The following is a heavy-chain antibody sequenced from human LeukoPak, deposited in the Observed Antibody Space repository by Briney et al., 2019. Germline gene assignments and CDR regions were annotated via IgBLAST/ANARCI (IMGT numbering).Heavy chain of an antibody. CDR2: INPNSGGT. CDR1: GYTFTGQF. D-gene: IGHD1-26*01. CDR3: ARGELYSGSQDY. J-gene: IGHJ4*02. V-gene: IGHV1-2*02. Sequence: ASVKVSCKASGYTFTGQFMHWVRQAPGQGLEWMGWINPNSGGTNYAQKFQGRVTMTRDTSISTAYMELSRLRSDDTAVYYCARGELYSGSQDYWGQGTLVTVSS.